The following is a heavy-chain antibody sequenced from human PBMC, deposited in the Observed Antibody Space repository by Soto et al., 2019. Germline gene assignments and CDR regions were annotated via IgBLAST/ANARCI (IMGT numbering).Heavy chain of an antibody. CDR3: TRVVASIAARRYDY. Sequence: EVQLVESGGGWVQPGRSLRLSCTASGFTFGDYAMSWFRQAPGKGLEWVGFIRSKAYGVTTEYAASVKGRFTISRDDSNSIAYLQMTSLKPEDTAVYYCTRVVASIAARRYDYWGQGTLVTVSS. V-gene: IGHV3-49*03. J-gene: IGHJ4*02. CDR1: GFTFGDYA. D-gene: IGHD6-6*01. CDR2: IRSKAYGVTT.